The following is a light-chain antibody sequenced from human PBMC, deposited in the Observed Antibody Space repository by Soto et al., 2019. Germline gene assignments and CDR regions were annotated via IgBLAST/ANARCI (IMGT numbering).Light chain of an antibody. V-gene: IGLV2-14*01. Sequence: QSALTQPASVSGSPGQSITLSCTGTSSDIGGYDYVSWYQRHPGKAPKLIIYDVNNRPSGVSNRFSGSKSGNTASLTISGLHAEDEADYYCTSYASGSSPVVFGGGTQLTVL. CDR1: SSDIGGYDY. J-gene: IGLJ2*01. CDR2: DVN. CDR3: TSYASGSSPVV.